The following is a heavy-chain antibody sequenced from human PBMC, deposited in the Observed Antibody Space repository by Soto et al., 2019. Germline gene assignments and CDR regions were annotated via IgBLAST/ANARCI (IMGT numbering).Heavy chain of an antibody. Sequence: PGGSLRLSCAASGFTFSSYSMNWVRQAPGKGLEWVSYISSSSSTIYYADSVKGRFTISRDNAKNSLYLQMNSLRAEDTAVYYCARDPGPTVTTLNWFDPWGQGTLVTVFS. CDR2: ISSSSSTI. J-gene: IGHJ5*02. CDR3: ARDPGPTVTTLNWFDP. CDR1: GFTFSSYS. D-gene: IGHD4-17*01. V-gene: IGHV3-48*01.